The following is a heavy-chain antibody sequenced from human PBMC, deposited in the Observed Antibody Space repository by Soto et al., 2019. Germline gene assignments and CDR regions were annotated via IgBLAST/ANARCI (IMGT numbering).Heavy chain of an antibody. CDR1: GFSFGTYA. Sequence: LRLSCVASGFSFGTYAMTWVRQVPGKGLEWVSTISGGIGSTFYADSVKGRFTISRDISKKMLFLHMNGLRGEDTGRYYCAKGAARYFDYWGRGTLVTVSS. CDR3: AKGAARYFDY. V-gene: IGHV3-23*01. J-gene: IGHJ4*02. D-gene: IGHD1-26*01. CDR2: ISGGIGST.